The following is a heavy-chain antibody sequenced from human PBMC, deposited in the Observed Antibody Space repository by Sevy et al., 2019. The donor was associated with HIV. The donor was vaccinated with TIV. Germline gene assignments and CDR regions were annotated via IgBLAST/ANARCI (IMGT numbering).Heavy chain of an antibody. Sequence: GGSLRLSCAASGFRFNNFGMYWVRQAPGKGLEGVAFIRYDGINKYYVDSVEGRSTISRDNSKDTLYLEMKSLRLEDTAIYYCAKGGSGGIDHYGMDVWGQGTTVTVSS. CDR2: IRYDGINK. CDR3: AKGGSGGIDHYGMDV. J-gene: IGHJ6*02. CDR1: GFRFNNFG. D-gene: IGHD6-25*01. V-gene: IGHV3-30*02.